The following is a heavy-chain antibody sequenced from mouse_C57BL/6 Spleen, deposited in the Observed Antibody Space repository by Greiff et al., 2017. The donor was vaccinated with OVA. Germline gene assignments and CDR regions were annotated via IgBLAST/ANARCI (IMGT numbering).Heavy chain of an antibody. CDR1: GYTFTSYG. CDR2: IYPRSGNT. CDR3: AREDYYGSSYGY. V-gene: IGHV1-81*01. Sequence: QVQLQQSGAELARPGASVKLSCKASGYTFTSYGISWVKQRTGQGLEWIGEIYPRSGNTYYNEKFKGKATLTVDKSSSTAYMELRSLTSEDSAVYFCAREDYYGSSYGYWGQGTTLTVSS. J-gene: IGHJ2*01. D-gene: IGHD1-1*01.